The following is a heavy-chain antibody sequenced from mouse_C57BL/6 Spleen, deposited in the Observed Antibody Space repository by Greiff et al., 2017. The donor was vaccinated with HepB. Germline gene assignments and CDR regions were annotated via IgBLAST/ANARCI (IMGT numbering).Heavy chain of an antibody. CDR2: INPNNGGT. CDR1: GYTFTDYY. V-gene: IGHV1-26*01. D-gene: IGHD4-1*01. J-gene: IGHJ1*03. Sequence: VQLQQSGPELVKPGASVKISCKASGYTFTDYYMNWVKQSHGKSLEWIGDINPNNGGTSYNQKFKGKATLTVDKSSSTAYMELRSLTSEDSAVYYCAREANWDPSWYFDVWGTGTTVTVSS. CDR3: AREANWDPSWYFDV.